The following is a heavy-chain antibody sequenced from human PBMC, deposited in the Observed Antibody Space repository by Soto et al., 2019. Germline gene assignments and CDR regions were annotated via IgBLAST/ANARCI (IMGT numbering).Heavy chain of an antibody. CDR3: AKVTTIFDCSSTSCYEAYYFDY. Sequence: GGSLRLSCAASGFTFSSYAMSWVRQAPGKGLEWVSAISGSGGSTYYADSVKGRFTISRDNSKNTLYLQMNSLRAEDTAVYYCAKVTTIFDCSSTSCYEAYYFDYWGQGTLVTVSS. CDR1: GFTFSSYA. J-gene: IGHJ4*02. V-gene: IGHV3-23*01. D-gene: IGHD2-2*01. CDR2: ISGSGGST.